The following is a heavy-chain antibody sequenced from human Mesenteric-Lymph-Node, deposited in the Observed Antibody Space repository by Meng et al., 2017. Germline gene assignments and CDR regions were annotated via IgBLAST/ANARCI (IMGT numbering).Heavy chain of an antibody. CDR3: ARGTGRYGDYPHY. J-gene: IGHJ4*02. D-gene: IGHD4-17*01. V-gene: IGHV1-18*01. CDR1: GYTFTSFG. CDR2: INAGTLNT. Sequence: QVQRVQSGAEVKKPGASVTVSCKAPGYTFTSFGISWVRQAPGQGLEWMGWINAGTLNTKYSQKFQGRVTITRDTSTSTAYMELRSLRSDDTAVYYCARGTGRYGDYPHYWGQGTLVTVSS.